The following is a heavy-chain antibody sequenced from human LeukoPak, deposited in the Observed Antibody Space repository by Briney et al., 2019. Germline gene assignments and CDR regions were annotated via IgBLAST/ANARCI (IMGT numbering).Heavy chain of an antibody. CDR1: GYTFTSYY. CDR2: INPSGGST. D-gene: IGHD5-24*01. V-gene: IGHV1-46*03. J-gene: IGHJ4*02. CDR3: ARAAMATIKNSFFDY. Sequence: ASVKVSCKASGYTFTSYYVHWVRQAPGQGLEWMGIINPSGGSTSYAQKFQGRVTMTRDTSTSTVYMELSSLRSEDTAVYYCARAAMATIKNSFFDYWGQGTLVTVSS.